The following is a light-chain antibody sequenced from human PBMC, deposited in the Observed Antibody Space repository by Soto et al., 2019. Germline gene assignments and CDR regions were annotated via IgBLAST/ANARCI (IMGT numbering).Light chain of an antibody. J-gene: IGKJ1*01. V-gene: IGKV1-5*03. CDR3: QHYNSYSEA. Sequence: LSGSVGDRVTITCRASQTISSWLAWYQQKPGKAPKLLIYKASTLKSGVPSRFSGSGSGTEFTLTISSLQPDDFATYYCQHYNSYSEAFGRGTKVDIK. CDR2: KAS. CDR1: QTISSW.